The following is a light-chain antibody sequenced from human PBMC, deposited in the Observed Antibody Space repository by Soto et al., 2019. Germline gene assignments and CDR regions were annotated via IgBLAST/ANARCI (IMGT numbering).Light chain of an antibody. V-gene: IGLV1-51*01. Sequence: QSVLTQPPSVSAAPGQKVTISCSGSRSNIGNNYVAWYQKFPGTVPKLLIYNNNGRPSGTPDRISGSASGTSATLTITGLQTVDESDYFCVTWYTSRRTGVIGGGTQLTVL. CDR2: NNN. CDR1: RSNIGNNY. J-gene: IGLJ3*02. CDR3: VTWYTSRRTGV.